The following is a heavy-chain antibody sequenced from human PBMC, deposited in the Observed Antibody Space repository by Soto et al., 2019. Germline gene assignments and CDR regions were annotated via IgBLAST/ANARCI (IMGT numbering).Heavy chain of an antibody. CDR2: IKQDGSEQ. J-gene: IGHJ4*02. V-gene: IGHV3-7*01. CDR1: GLTFRSYW. D-gene: IGHD2-21*01. Sequence: PGGSLRLSCAASGLTFRSYWMSGVRQAPGKGLEWVANIKQDGSEQYYVDSVKGRFTISRDNARNSLYLQMNSLRAEDTAVYYCVYCGFFYNYWGQGTLVTVSS. CDR3: VYCGFFYNY.